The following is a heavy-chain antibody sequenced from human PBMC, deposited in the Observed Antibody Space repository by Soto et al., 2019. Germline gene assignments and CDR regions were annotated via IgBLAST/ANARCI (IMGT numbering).Heavy chain of an antibody. Sequence: QVQLVESGGGVVRPGTSLRLSCAATGFSFSAHGMHWVRQAPGKGLEWLAVINDGSEEGYAASVRGRFTISRDNARNILYLQMDNLRAGDSALYYCARDDLFVDNGLDHWGQGTLVTVSS. D-gene: IGHD1-1*01. CDR2: INDGSEE. J-gene: IGHJ4*02. CDR3: ARDDLFVDNGLDH. V-gene: IGHV3-33*01. CDR1: GFSFSAHG.